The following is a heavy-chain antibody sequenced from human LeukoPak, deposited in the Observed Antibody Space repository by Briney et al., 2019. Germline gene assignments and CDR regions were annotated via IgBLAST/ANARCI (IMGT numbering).Heavy chain of an antibody. CDR3: ARLITMVRDEFDY. V-gene: IGHV1-2*02. J-gene: IGHJ4*02. Sequence: ASVKVSCKASGYTFTGYYMHWVRQAPGQGLGWMGWINPNSGGTNYAQKFQGRVTMTRDTSISTAYMELSRLRSDDTAVYYCARLITMVRDEFDYWGQGTLVTVSS. CDR1: GYTFTGYY. D-gene: IGHD3-10*01. CDR2: INPNSGGT.